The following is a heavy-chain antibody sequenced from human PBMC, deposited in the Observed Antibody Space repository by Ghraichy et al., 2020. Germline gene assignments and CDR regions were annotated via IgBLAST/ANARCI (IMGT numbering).Heavy chain of an antibody. CDR2: ISGSGGST. J-gene: IGHJ5*02. CDR3: AKDRRSITIFGVVIPVYNWFDP. Sequence: GGSLRLSCAASGFTFSSYAMSWVRQAPGKGLEWVSAISGSGGSTYYADSVKGRFTISRDNSKNTLYLQMNSLRAEDTAVYYCAKDRRSITIFGVVIPVYNWFDPWGQGTLVTVSS. CDR1: GFTFSSYA. D-gene: IGHD3-3*01. V-gene: IGHV3-23*01.